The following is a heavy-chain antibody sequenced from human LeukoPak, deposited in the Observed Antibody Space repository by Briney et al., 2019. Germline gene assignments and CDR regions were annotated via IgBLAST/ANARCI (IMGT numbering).Heavy chain of an antibody. D-gene: IGHD4-23*01. CDR2: ISSSSSYI. CDR1: GFTFSSYW. CDR3: ARPQFGYGGNLPFDY. J-gene: IGHJ4*01. V-gene: IGHV3-21*01. Sequence: GGSLRLSCAASGFTFSSYWMNWVRQAPGKGLEWVSSISSSSSYIYYVDSVKGRFTISRDNAKNSLYLQMNSLRAEDTAMYYCARPQFGYGGNLPFDYWGQGTLVTVSS.